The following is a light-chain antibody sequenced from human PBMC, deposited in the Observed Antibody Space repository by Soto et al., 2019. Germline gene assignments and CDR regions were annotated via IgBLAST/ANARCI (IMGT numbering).Light chain of an antibody. V-gene: IGKV3-20*01. CDR2: GAS. J-gene: IGKJ4*01. Sequence: IVLMQSPGTLALSPGERATLSCGASQRVTSNYLAWYQQKPGQAPRLLIFGASTRATGIPDRFSGSGSGTDFTLTISRLEPEDFAVYYCQQYNNWPLLTFGGGTKVDIK. CDR3: QQYNNWPLLT. CDR1: QRVTSNY.